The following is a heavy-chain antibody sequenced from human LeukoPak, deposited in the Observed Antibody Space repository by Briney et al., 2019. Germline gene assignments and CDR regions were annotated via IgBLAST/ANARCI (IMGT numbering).Heavy chain of an antibody. Sequence: SETLSLTCTVSGGSIRSYYWSWIRQPPGKGLEWIGYIYYSGSTNYNPSLKSRVTISVDTSKNQFSLKLSSVTAADTAVYYCARYDSSGYYTFDYWGQGTLVTVSS. CDR2: IYYSGST. CDR1: GGSIRSYY. V-gene: IGHV4-59*01. J-gene: IGHJ4*02. CDR3: ARYDSSGYYTFDY. D-gene: IGHD3-22*01.